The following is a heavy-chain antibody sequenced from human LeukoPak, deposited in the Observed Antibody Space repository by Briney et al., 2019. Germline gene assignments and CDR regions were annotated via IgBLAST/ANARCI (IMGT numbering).Heavy chain of an antibody. V-gene: IGHV3-66*01. J-gene: IGHJ4*02. CDR3: ARENYYYDSSGYYIYDY. CDR1: GFTVSSNY. Sequence: PGGSLRLSCAASGFTVSSNYMSWVRQAPGKGLEWVSVIYSGGSTYYADSVKGRFTISRDNSKNTLYLQMNSLRAEDTAVYYCARENYYYDSSGYYIYDYWGQGTLVTVSS. CDR2: IYSGGST. D-gene: IGHD3-22*01.